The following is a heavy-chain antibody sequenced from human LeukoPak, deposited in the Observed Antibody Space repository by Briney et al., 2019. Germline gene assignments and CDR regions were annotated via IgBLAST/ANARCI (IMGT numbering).Heavy chain of an antibody. J-gene: IGHJ4*02. V-gene: IGHV3-7*01. Sequence: PGGSLRLSCTVSGFTFSTYWMTWVRQAPGKGLEWVANIKQDGSEKYYVDSVKGRFTISRDNAKNSLYLQMNSLRAKDTAVYYCARSRIGDYWGQGTLVTVSS. D-gene: IGHD3-10*01. CDR1: GFTFSTYW. CDR2: IKQDGSEK. CDR3: ARSRIGDY.